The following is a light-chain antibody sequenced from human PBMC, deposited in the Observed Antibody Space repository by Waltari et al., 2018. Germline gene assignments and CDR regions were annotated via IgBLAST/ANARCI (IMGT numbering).Light chain of an antibody. CDR1: QDISNH. CDR3: QQYDNLPTLT. J-gene: IGKJ4*01. CDR2: DAS. Sequence: DIQMTQSPSSLSASVGDRVTINCQASQDISNHLNWYQQKPGKAPKLLIYDASKLETGVPSRFSGSGSGTDFTFTISSLQPEDIATYYCQQYDNLPTLTFGGGTKVEIK. V-gene: IGKV1-33*01.